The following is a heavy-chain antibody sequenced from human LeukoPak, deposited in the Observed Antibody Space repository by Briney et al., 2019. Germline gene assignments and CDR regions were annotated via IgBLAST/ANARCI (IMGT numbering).Heavy chain of an antibody. J-gene: IGHJ4*02. CDR1: GGSISSGSYY. CDR3: ARDSLNYYFDY. Sequence: SQTLSLTCTVSGGSISSGSYYWSWIRQPAGKGLEWIGRIYTSGSTNYNPSLKSRVTISVDTSKNQFSLKLSSVTAADTAVYYCARDSLNYYFDYWGQGTLVTVSS. CDR2: IYTSGST. V-gene: IGHV4-61*02. D-gene: IGHD5-24*01.